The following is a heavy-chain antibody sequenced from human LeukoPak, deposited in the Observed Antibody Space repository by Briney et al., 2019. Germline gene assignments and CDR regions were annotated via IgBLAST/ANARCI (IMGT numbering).Heavy chain of an antibody. Sequence: GGSLRLSCAASGFTFSSYWMHWVRQAPGKGLVWVSRINSDGSSTSYADSVKGRFTISRDNAKSTLYLQMNSLRAEDTAVYYCARDPDYGGDTLFDYWGQGTLVTVSS. D-gene: IGHD4-23*01. V-gene: IGHV3-74*01. CDR2: INSDGSST. J-gene: IGHJ4*02. CDR3: ARDPDYGGDTLFDY. CDR1: GFTFSSYW.